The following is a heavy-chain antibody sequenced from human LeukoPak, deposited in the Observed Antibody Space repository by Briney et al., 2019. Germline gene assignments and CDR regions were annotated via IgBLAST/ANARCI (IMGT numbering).Heavy chain of an antibody. Sequence: ELLFLTCTVAGCFISCSSYYLGWIRRPAREGLGWIWCIYCSGCTYYNPSLKSRVTISVDTSKNQFSLKLSSVTAADTAVYYCAAQYSSSWYVSFPLYYYYGMDVWGQGTTVTVSS. V-gene: IGHV4-39*01. CDR2: IYCSGCT. CDR3: AAQYSSSWYVSFPLYYYYGMDV. CDR1: GCFISCSSYY. D-gene: IGHD6-13*01. J-gene: IGHJ6*02.